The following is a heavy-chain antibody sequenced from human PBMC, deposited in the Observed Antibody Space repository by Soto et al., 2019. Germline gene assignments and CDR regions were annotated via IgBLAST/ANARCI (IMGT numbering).Heavy chain of an antibody. D-gene: IGHD1-7*01. CDR3: ASWGLELRQDAFDI. Sequence: GGSLRLSCAASGFTFSSYSMNWVRQAPGKGLEWASSISSSSSYIYYADSVKGRFTISRDNAKNSLYLQMNSLRAEDTAVYYCASWGLELRQDAFDIWGQGTMVTVSS. J-gene: IGHJ3*02. V-gene: IGHV3-21*01. CDR1: GFTFSSYS. CDR2: ISSSSSYI.